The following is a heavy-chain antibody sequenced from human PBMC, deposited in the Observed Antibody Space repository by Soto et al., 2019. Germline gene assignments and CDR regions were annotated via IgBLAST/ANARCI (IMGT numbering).Heavy chain of an antibody. Sequence: GGSLRLSCAASGFTFSSYGMHWVRQAPGKGLEWVAVTWYDGSNKYYADSVKGRFTISRDNSKNTLYLQMNSLRAEDTAVYYCARDLRYCSGGSCLLYYYYYGMDVWGQGTTVTVSS. CDR1: GFTFSSYG. CDR3: ARDLRYCSGGSCLLYYYYYGMDV. V-gene: IGHV3-33*01. J-gene: IGHJ6*02. D-gene: IGHD2-15*01. CDR2: TWYDGSNK.